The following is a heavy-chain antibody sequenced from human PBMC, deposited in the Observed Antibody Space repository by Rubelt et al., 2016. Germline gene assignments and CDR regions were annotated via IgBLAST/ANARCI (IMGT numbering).Heavy chain of an antibody. V-gene: IGHV4-31*03. D-gene: IGHD3-10*01. Sequence: QVQLQQWGAGLLKPSETLSLTCTVSGYSISSGYYWSWIRQHPGKGLEWIGYIYYSGSTYYNPSLKSRVTISVDASKNQFSLKLSSGTAAETAVYYCAREGMVRGELNFDYWGQGTLVTVSS. CDR1: GYSISSGYY. CDR2: IYYSGST. J-gene: IGHJ4*02. CDR3: AREGMVRGELNFDY.